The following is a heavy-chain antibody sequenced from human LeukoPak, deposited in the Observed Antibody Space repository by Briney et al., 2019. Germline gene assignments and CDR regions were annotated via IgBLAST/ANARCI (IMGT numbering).Heavy chain of an antibody. CDR3: GRNSSGWFFDY. Sequence: PSETLSLTCDVSGDSISSGYYWGWIRQPPGKGLEWIGSIYHSGSTNHNPSLKSRVTLSADTSKNQFSLKVRSVTAADTAIYYCGRNSSGWFFDYWGQGTLVTVSS. CDR1: GDSISSGYY. V-gene: IGHV4-38-2*01. CDR2: IYHSGST. D-gene: IGHD6-19*01. J-gene: IGHJ4*02.